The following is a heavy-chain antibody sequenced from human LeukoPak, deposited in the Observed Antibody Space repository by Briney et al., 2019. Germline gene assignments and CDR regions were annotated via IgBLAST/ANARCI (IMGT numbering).Heavy chain of an antibody. J-gene: IGHJ6*03. CDR3: ARVSVSDYYMDV. D-gene: IGHD3-10*01. Sequence: GASVKVSCKDSGGTFSSYAISWVRQAPGQGLEWMGGIIPIFGTANYAQKFQGRVTITADESTSTSYMELSSLRSEDTAVYYCARVSVSDYYMDVWGKGTTVTVSS. CDR2: IIPIFGTA. CDR1: GGTFSSYA. V-gene: IGHV1-69*13.